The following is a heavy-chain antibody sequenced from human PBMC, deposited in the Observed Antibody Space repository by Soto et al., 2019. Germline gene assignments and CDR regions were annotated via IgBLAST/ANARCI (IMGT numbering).Heavy chain of an antibody. D-gene: IGHD2-15*01. CDR2: IIPVVGTV. J-gene: IGHJ6*02. CDR1: GGTFSTYA. Sequence: AASVEVSCKASGGTFSTYAITWVLEAPGQGLEWMGGIIPVVGTVNYAQKFQGRVTLTADKSTGTAYMELSSLRSEDTALYYCARDQHCSGGTCSYYYYGMDVWGQGTTVTVSS. CDR3: ARDQHCSGGTCSYYYYGMDV. V-gene: IGHV1-69*06.